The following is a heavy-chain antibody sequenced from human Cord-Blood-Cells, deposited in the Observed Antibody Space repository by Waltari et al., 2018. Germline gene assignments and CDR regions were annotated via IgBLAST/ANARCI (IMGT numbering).Heavy chain of an antibody. CDR3: ARDSDSSSWYWFDP. Sequence: QVQLQESGPGLVKPSETLSLTCTVSGGSIRSYYWSWIRQPAGKGLEWMGRIYTSGSTNYNPSLKSRVTMSVDTSKNQFSLKLSSVTAADTAVYYCARDSDSSSWYWFDPWGQGTLVTVSS. J-gene: IGHJ5*02. CDR1: GGSIRSYY. D-gene: IGHD6-13*01. CDR2: IYTSGST. V-gene: IGHV4-4*07.